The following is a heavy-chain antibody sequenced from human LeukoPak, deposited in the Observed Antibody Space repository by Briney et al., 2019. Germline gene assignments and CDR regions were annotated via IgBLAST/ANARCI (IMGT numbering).Heavy chain of an antibody. CDR1: GYTFTSYC. Sequence: ASVKVSCKASGYTFTSYCLHWVRQAPGQGLEWMGLINPSGTTTYAQNFQGRVTMTRDTSASTAYMELSSLRCDDTAVYYCAKCSETGTTRWFDPWGQGTLVTVSS. CDR3: AKCSETGTTRWFDP. V-gene: IGHV1-46*01. CDR2: INPSGTT. D-gene: IGHD1-7*01. J-gene: IGHJ5*02.